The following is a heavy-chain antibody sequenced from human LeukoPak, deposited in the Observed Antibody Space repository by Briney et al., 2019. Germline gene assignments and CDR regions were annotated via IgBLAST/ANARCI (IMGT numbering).Heavy chain of an antibody. CDR2: TYYRSKWNN. CDR3: ARYSGLGVPDY. V-gene: IGHV6-1*01. D-gene: IGHD2-21*01. CDR1: VDSDSSQSAA. Sequence: SQTLSLTCAFSVDSDSSQSAAGKWIRQSPSRGLEWLGRTYYRSKWNNDYAVSVRGRITINPDTSKNQFSLLLNSVTPEATAMYYCARYSGLGVPDYWGQGTLVTVSS. J-gene: IGHJ4*02.